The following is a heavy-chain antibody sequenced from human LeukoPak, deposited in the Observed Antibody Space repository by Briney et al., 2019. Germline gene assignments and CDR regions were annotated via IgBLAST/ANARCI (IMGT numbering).Heavy chain of an antibody. D-gene: IGHD3-22*01. Sequence: GGSLRLSCAASGFTFSSYAMHWVRQAPGKGLEYVSAISSNGGSTYYANSVKGRFTISRDNSKNTLYLQMGSLRAEDMAVYYCARGEHDYYDSSGYYLFPVDYWGQGTLVTVSS. CDR2: ISSNGGST. V-gene: IGHV3-64*01. J-gene: IGHJ4*02. CDR3: ARGEHDYYDSSGYYLFPVDY. CDR1: GFTFSSYA.